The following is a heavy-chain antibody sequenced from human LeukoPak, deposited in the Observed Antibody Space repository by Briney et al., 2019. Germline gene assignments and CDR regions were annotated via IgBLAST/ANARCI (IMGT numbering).Heavy chain of an antibody. CDR3: ARQKSRAYYYGSGSYYNYYYYYGMDV. Sequence: SETLSLTCTVSGGSISSYYWSWIRQPPGKGLEWIGYIYYSGSTNYNPSLKSRVTISVDTSKNQLSLKLSSVTAADTAVYYCARQKSRAYYYGSGSYYNYYYYYGMDVWGQGTTVTVSS. J-gene: IGHJ6*02. CDR2: IYYSGST. D-gene: IGHD3-10*01. CDR1: GGSISSYY. V-gene: IGHV4-59*08.